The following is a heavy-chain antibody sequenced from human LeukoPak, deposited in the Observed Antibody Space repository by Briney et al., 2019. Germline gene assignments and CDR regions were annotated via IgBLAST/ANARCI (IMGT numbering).Heavy chain of an antibody. J-gene: IGHJ6*03. Sequence: SVKVSCKASGGTFSSYAISWVRQAPGQGFEWMGGIIPIFGTANYAQKFQGRVTITADESTSTAYMELSSLRSEDTAVYYCARGRITIFGVVTYYYYMDVWGKGTTVTVSS. CDR3: ARGRITIFGVVTYYYYMDV. CDR1: GGTFSSYA. V-gene: IGHV1-69*13. CDR2: IIPIFGTA. D-gene: IGHD3-3*01.